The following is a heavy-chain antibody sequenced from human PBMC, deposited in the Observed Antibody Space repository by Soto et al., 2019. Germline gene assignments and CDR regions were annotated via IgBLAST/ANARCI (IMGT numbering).Heavy chain of an antibody. Sequence: QITLKESGPTLVKPTQTLTLTCTFSGFSLSTSGVGVGWIRQPPGKALEWLVLIYWDDDKRYSPSLKSRLTITKDTSKNQVVLTMTNMDPVDTATYYCAHRPHTAMAPYYFDYWGQGTLVTVSS. CDR1: GFSLSTSGVG. CDR2: IYWDDDK. CDR3: AHRPHTAMAPYYFDY. V-gene: IGHV2-5*02. J-gene: IGHJ4*02. D-gene: IGHD5-18*01.